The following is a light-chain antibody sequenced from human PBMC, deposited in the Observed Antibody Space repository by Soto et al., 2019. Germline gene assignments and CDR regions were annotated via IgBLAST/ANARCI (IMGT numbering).Light chain of an antibody. V-gene: IGKV3-20*01. J-gene: IGKJ1*01. Sequence: ESVLTQSPGTLSLSPGERATLSCRASQSVSSSYLVWYQQKPGQAPRLLIYGASSRATGIPDRCSGSGSGTDFTLTISRLEPEDFAVYYCQQYGSSPPYTFGQGTKVEIK. CDR3: QQYGSSPPYT. CDR2: GAS. CDR1: QSVSSSY.